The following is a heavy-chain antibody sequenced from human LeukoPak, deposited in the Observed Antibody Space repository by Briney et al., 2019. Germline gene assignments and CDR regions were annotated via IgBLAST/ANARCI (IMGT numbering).Heavy chain of an antibody. D-gene: IGHD2-2*02. V-gene: IGHV1-69*04. CDR2: FIPMVGIA. CDR1: GGSFSRNA. Sequence: ASVKVSCKASGGSFSRNAISWVRQAPGQGLEWMGRFIPMVGIATYAQKFQGRVTITEDRSTSTAYMELSSLRSEDTAVYYCARIQAVGVPVAIDAYYSYGMDVWGQGNAVSVSS. CDR3: ARIQAVGVPVAIDAYYSYGMDV. J-gene: IGHJ6*02.